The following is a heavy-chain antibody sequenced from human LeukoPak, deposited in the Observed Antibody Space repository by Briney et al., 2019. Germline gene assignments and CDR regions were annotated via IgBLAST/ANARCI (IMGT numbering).Heavy chain of an antibody. Sequence: SETLSLTCTVSGGSISSYYWSWIRQPPGKGLEWIGYIFYSGSTNYNPSLKSRVTILVDTSKNQFSLKLSSVTAADTAVYYCARVHGDYVDYWGQGTLVTVSS. J-gene: IGHJ4*02. D-gene: IGHD4-17*01. CDR2: IFYSGST. CDR3: ARVHGDYVDY. V-gene: IGHV4-59*01. CDR1: GGSISSYY.